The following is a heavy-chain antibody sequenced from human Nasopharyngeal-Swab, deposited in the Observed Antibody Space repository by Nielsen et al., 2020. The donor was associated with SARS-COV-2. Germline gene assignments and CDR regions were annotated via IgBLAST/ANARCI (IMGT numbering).Heavy chain of an antibody. CDR1: GYTFTSYA. V-gene: IGHV1-3*01. Sequence: ASVKVSCKASGYTFTSYAMHWVRQAPGQRLEWMGWINAGNGNTKYSQKFQGRVTITRDTSVSTAYMELSSLRSEDTAVYYCARVRYYYDSSGYYHPRSESGFTDAFDIWGQGTMVTVSS. D-gene: IGHD3-22*01. CDR2: INAGNGNT. CDR3: ARVRYYYDSSGYYHPRSESGFTDAFDI. J-gene: IGHJ3*02.